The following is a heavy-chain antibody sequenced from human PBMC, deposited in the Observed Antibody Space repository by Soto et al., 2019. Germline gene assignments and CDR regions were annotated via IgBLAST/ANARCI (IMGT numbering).Heavy chain of an antibody. D-gene: IGHD1-26*01. J-gene: IGHJ3*02. CDR1: GYTFTAYF. CDR3: ARSRYSGRLGYFDM. CDR2: INPNHGGT. Sequence: QVHLVQSGAEVKKPGASVKVSCRASGYTFTAYFMHWVRQAPGQGLEWMGWINPNHGGTDSAQKFQGRVTLTRDTSTSTFYMELSSLRSDYTAVYFCARSRYSGRLGYFDMWGQGTMVTVSS. V-gene: IGHV1-2*02.